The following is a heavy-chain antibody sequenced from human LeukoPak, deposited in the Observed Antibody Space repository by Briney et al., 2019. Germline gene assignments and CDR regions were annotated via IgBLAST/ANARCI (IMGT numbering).Heavy chain of an antibody. CDR3: ARGDHRYCSSTSCPIHFDY. CDR1: GGSINSHY. CDR2: IYHSGST. J-gene: IGHJ4*02. D-gene: IGHD2-2*01. Sequence: SETLSLTCTISGGSINSHYWSWIRQPPGKGLEWIGYIYHSGSTNYNASLKSRVTISIDTSKNQFSLKLSSVTTAVTAVYYCARGDHRYCSSTSCPIHFDYWGQGTLVTVSS. V-gene: IGHV4-59*11.